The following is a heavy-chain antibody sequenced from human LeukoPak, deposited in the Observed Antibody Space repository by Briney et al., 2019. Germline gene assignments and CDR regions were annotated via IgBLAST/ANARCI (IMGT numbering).Heavy chain of an antibody. CDR1: GFTFSDYW. D-gene: IGHD3/OR15-3a*01. J-gene: IGHJ4*02. CDR3: ARGTGPVDY. V-gene: IGHV3-74*01. Sequence: GGSLRLSCAASGFTFSDYWMHWIRQTPGKGPVWVSRINSDGTTITYADSVRGRFTISRDNAKNTLHVQMNSLRAEDTAVYYCARGTGPVDYWGQGTLVTVSS. CDR2: INSDGTTI.